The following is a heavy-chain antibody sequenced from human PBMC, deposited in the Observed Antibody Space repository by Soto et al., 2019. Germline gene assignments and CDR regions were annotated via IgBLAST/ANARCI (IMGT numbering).Heavy chain of an antibody. CDR3: ARGAEWEPAPFDY. CDR2: ISDYNGNT. V-gene: IGHV1-18*04. Sequence: ASVKVSCKASGYTFTSYGISWVRQAPGQGLEWMGWISDYNGNTNYPQKLQGRVTMATDTTTSTAYMELRSLRADDTVVYYCARGAEWEPAPFDYWGQGTLVTVSS. D-gene: IGHD1-26*01. J-gene: IGHJ4*02. CDR1: GYTFTSYG.